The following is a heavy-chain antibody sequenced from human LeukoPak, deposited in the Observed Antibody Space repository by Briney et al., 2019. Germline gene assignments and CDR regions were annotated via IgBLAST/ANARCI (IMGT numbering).Heavy chain of an antibody. V-gene: IGHV1-69*13. CDR1: GGTFSSYA. CDR3: AREYYDFWSGYLYLGSFDP. D-gene: IGHD3-3*01. Sequence: SVKVSCKASGGTFSSYAISWVRQAPGQGLEWMGGINPIFGTANYAQKFQGRVTITADESTSTAYMELSSLRSEDTAVYYCAREYYDFWSGYLYLGSFDPWGQGTLVTVSS. J-gene: IGHJ5*02. CDR2: INPIFGTA.